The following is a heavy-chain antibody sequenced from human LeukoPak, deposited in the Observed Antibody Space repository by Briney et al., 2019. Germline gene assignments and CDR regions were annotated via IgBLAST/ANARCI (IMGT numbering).Heavy chain of an antibody. CDR2: IYYSGST. CDR1: GGSISSSSYY. Sequence: PSETLSLTCTVSGGSISSSSYYWGWIRQPPGKGLEWIGSIYYSGSTYYNPSLKSRVTISVDTSKNQFSLKLSSVTAADTAVYYCARRPYNWNSGATGAFDIWGQGTMVTVSS. J-gene: IGHJ3*02. D-gene: IGHD1/OR15-1a*01. CDR3: ARRPYNWNSGATGAFDI. V-gene: IGHV4-39*01.